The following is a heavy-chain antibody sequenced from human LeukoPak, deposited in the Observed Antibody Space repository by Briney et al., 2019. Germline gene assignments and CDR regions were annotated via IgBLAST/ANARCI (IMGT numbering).Heavy chain of an antibody. V-gene: IGHV3-66*01. Sequence: GGSLRLSCAASGFTVSSNYMSWVRQAPGKGLEWVSVIYSGGSTYYADSVKGRFTISRDNSKNTLYLQMNSLRAEDTAVYYCARDGYSSNRDYWGQGTLVTVSS. D-gene: IGHD6-19*01. CDR2: IYSGGST. J-gene: IGHJ4*02. CDR3: ARDGYSSNRDY. CDR1: GFTVSSNY.